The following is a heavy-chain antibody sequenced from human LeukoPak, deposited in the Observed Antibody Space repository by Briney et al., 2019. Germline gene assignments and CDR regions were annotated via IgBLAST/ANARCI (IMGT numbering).Heavy chain of an antibody. Sequence: PGGSLRLSCAASGFTFSDYYMSWIRQAPGKGLEWVSAISGSGGSTYYADSVKGRFTISRDNSKNTLYLQMNSLRAEDTAVYYCAKDIVATTHFDYWGQGTLVTVSS. J-gene: IGHJ4*02. CDR2: ISGSGGST. CDR1: GFTFSDYY. CDR3: AKDIVATTHFDY. D-gene: IGHD5-12*01. V-gene: IGHV3-23*01.